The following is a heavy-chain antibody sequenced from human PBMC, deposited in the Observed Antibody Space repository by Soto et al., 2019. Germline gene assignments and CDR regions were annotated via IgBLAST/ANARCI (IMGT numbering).Heavy chain of an antibody. CDR1: GGSISSKNYY. CDR3: ARRPSYYYDSSGFDPFDY. V-gene: IGHV4-39*01. D-gene: IGHD3-22*01. Sequence: QLQLQESGPGLVKPSEPLSLTCSVSGGSISSKNYYWGWIRQPPGKGLEWIGIIYYSGTTYYNPSLKSRVIISVDTSKNQFSLKLSSVTAADTAVYYCARRPSYYYDSSGFDPFDYWGQGTLVTVSS. CDR2: IYYSGTT. J-gene: IGHJ4*02.